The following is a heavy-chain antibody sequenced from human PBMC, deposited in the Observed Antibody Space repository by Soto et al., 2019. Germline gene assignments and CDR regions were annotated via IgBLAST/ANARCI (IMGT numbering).Heavy chain of an antibody. Sequence: ASVKVSCKASGYTFTGYYIHWVRQAPGQGLEWMGWVNPNGGGTNYAQKFQGWVTITRDTSASTAYMELSSLRSEDTAVYYCAAVVADYYDSSGYSQSWFDPWGQGTLVTVSS. V-gene: IGHV1-2*04. CDR2: VNPNGGGT. D-gene: IGHD3-22*01. CDR1: GYTFTGYY. CDR3: AAVVADYYDSSGYSQSWFDP. J-gene: IGHJ5*02.